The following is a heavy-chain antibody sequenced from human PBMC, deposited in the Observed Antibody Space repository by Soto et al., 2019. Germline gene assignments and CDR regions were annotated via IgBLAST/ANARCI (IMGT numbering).Heavy chain of an antibody. Sequence: QVQLVESGGGVVQPGRSLRLSCAASGFTFSSYGMHWVRQAPGKGLEWVAVIWYDGSNKYCADSVKGRFTISRDNSKNTLYLQMNSLRAEDTAVYYCATAAGAAIGGYYYYGMDVWGQGTTVTVSS. D-gene: IGHD1-26*01. V-gene: IGHV3-33*01. CDR3: ATAAGAAIGGYYYYGMDV. CDR2: IWYDGSNK. J-gene: IGHJ6*02. CDR1: GFTFSSYG.